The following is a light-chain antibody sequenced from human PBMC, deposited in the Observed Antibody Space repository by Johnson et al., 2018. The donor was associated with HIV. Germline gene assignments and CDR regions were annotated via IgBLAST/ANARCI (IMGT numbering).Light chain of an antibody. CDR2: DNN. J-gene: IGLJ1*01. V-gene: IGLV1-51*01. CDR1: SSNIGNNY. Sequence: QSVLTQPPSVSAAPGPKVTISCSGSSSNIGNNYVSWYQQLPGTAPKLLIYDNNKRPSGIPDRFSGSKSGTSATLGITGLQTGDEADYYCGTWDSSLSAYVFGTLTKVTVL. CDR3: GTWDSSLSAYV.